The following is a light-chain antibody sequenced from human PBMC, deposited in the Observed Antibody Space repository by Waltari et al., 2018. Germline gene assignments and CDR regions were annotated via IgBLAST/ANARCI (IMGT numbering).Light chain of an antibody. CDR2: ATS. V-gene: IGKV1-6*01. J-gene: IGKJ3*01. Sequence: AIQMTQSPSSLSASVGDSVTITCRASQGIRNNLGWYQQQPGKAPKLLMYATSTLQSGVPSRFSGSGSGTDFTLTISSLQPEDFATYYCQNYDTAPFTFGPGTKVDLK. CDR1: QGIRNN. CDR3: QNYDTAPFT.